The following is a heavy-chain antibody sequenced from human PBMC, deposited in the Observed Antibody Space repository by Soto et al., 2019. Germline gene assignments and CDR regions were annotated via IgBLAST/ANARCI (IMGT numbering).Heavy chain of an antibody. CDR3: ARDRLVAATSAPPYCYYGMDV. CDR1: GFTYSSYS. V-gene: IGHV3-21*01. CDR2: ISSSSRYI. D-gene: IGHD2-15*01. Sequence: GGSLRLSCATSGFTYSSYSMNWVRQAPGMGLEWVSSISSSSRYIYYADSVRGRFTISRDNAKNSLYLQINSLRAEDTAVYYCARDRLVAATSAPPYCYYGMDVWGQGTTVTVSS. J-gene: IGHJ6*02.